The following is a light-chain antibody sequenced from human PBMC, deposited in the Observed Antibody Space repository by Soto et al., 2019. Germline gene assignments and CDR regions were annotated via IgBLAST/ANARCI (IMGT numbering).Light chain of an antibody. Sequence: ELCQSPSSLTASVGDRVTITCRGSQGISGYLAWYQQKPGKAPKLLIYGASTLEGGVPFRFSGSGSGTDFTLTIIILQTQNSATYYCQQLHTSPLTFGPRTAWRL. V-gene: IGKV1-9*01. CDR1: QGISGY. CDR3: QQLHTSPLT. CDR2: GAS. J-gene: IGKJ5*01.